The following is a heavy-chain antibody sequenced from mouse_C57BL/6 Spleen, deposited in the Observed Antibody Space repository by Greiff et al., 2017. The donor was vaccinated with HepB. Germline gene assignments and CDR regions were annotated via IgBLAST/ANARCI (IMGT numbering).Heavy chain of an antibody. Sequence: QVQLQQPGAELVRPGSSVQLSCKASGYTFTSYWMHWVKQRPIQGLEWIGNIDPSDSETHYNQKFKDKATLTVDKSSSTAYMQLSSLTSEDSAVYYCARGVDGYYWSFDYWGQGTTLTVSS. CDR2: IDPSDSET. D-gene: IGHD2-3*01. J-gene: IGHJ2*01. CDR1: GYTFTSYW. CDR3: ARGVDGYYWSFDY. V-gene: IGHV1-52*01.